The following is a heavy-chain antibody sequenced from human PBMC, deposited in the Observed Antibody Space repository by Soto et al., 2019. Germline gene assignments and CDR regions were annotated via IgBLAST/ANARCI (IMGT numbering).Heavy chain of an antibody. J-gene: IGHJ6*03. CDR1: GGSFSGYY. D-gene: IGHD2-15*01. Sequence: SETLSLTCAVYGGSFSGYYWSWIRQPPGKGLEWIGEINHSGSTNYNPSLKSRVTISVDTSKNQFSLKLSSVTAADTAVYYCARGSRAATRTYYYYYMDVWGKGTTVTVSS. CDR3: ARGSRAATRTYYYYYMDV. V-gene: IGHV4-34*01. CDR2: INHSGST.